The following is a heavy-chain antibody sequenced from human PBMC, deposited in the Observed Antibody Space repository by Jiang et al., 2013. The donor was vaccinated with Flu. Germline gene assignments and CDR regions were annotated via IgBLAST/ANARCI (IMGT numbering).Heavy chain of an antibody. CDR3: ARGRIAVACFDY. Sequence: GSGLVKPSETLSLTCTVSGGSISSYYWSWIRQPPGKGLEWIGYIYYSGSTNYNPSLKSRVTISVDTSKNQFSLKLSSVTAADTAVYYCARGRIAVACFDYWGQGTLVTVSS. CDR2: IYYSGST. V-gene: IGHV4-59*01. CDR1: GGSISSYY. J-gene: IGHJ4*02. D-gene: IGHD6-19*01.